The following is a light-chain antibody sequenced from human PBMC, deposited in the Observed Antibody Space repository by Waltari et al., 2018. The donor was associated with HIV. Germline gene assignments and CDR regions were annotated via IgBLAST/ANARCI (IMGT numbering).Light chain of an antibody. Sequence: VSAAPGQKVTISCSGSSSNFGNSFVSWYQHLPGAAPKLLIYDNNKRPSGISDRFSGSKSGTSATLAITGLQTGDEADYYCGTWDSSLGAGVFGGGTRLTVL. CDR3: GTWDSSLGAGV. J-gene: IGLJ3*02. V-gene: IGLV1-51*01. CDR2: DNN. CDR1: SSNFGNSF.